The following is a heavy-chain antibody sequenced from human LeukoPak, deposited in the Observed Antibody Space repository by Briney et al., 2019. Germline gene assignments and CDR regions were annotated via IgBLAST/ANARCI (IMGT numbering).Heavy chain of an antibody. CDR3: ARVAAVAGSI. CDR1: GFTFSSYA. Sequence: PGGSLRLSCAASGFTFSSYAMHWVRQAPGKGLEYVSAISSNGGSTYYANSVKGRFTISRDNSKNTLYLQMGSLRAEDMAVYCCARVAAVAGSIWGQGTLVTVSS. D-gene: IGHD6-19*01. CDR2: ISSNGGST. V-gene: IGHV3-64*01. J-gene: IGHJ4*02.